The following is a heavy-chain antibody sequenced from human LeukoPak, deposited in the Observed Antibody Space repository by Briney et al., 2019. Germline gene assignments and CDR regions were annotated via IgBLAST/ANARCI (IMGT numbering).Heavy chain of an antibody. J-gene: IGHJ4*02. D-gene: IGHD6-13*01. Sequence: GGSLRLSCAASGFTFSRYAIHWVRQAPGKGLEWVGVISYEGSNKYYADSVKGRFTISRDNSKNTLYLQMNSLRAEDTAVYYCAHISSSWPDYWGQGTLVTVSS. V-gene: IGHV3-30-3*01. CDR1: GFTFSRYA. CDR3: AHISSSWPDY. CDR2: ISYEGSNK.